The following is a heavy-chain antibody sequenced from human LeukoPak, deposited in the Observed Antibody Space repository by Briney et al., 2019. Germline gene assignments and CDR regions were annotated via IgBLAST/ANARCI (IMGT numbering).Heavy chain of an antibody. V-gene: IGHV1-24*01. CDR3: ATVGITGTTHMSWFDP. Sequence: ASVKVSCMVSGYTLTELSMHWVRQAPGKGLEWMGGFDPEDGETIYAQKFQGRVTMTEDTSTDTAYMELSSLRSEDTAVYYCATVGITGTTHMSWFDPWGQGTLVTVSS. J-gene: IGHJ5*02. CDR1: GYTLTELS. CDR2: FDPEDGET. D-gene: IGHD1-7*01.